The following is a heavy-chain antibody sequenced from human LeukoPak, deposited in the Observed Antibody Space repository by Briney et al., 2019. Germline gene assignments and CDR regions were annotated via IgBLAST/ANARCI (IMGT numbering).Heavy chain of an antibody. CDR2: IRYDGSNK. Sequence: PGGSLRLSCAASGFTFSSYGMHWVRQAPGKGLEWVAFIRYDGSNKYYADSVKGRFTTSRDNSKNTLYLQMNSLRAEDTAVYYCARVRRQQRVPSRYYYYMDVWGKGTTVTVSS. CDR3: ARVRRQQRVPSRYYYYMDV. V-gene: IGHV3-30*02. D-gene: IGHD6-13*01. CDR1: GFTFSSYG. J-gene: IGHJ6*03.